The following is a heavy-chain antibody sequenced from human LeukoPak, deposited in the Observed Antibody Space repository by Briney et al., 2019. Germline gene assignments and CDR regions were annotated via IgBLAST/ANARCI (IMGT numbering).Heavy chain of an antibody. D-gene: IGHD3-22*01. Sequence: SGGSLRLSCTASGFTFGDYAMSWFRQAPGKGLEWVGFIRSKAYGGTTEYAASVKGRFTISRDDSKSIAYLQMNSLKTEDTAVYYCTIDSSVWLWGDWGQGTLVTVSS. CDR3: TIDSSVWLWGD. J-gene: IGHJ4*02. CDR1: GFTFGDYA. CDR2: IRSKAYGGTT. V-gene: IGHV3-49*03.